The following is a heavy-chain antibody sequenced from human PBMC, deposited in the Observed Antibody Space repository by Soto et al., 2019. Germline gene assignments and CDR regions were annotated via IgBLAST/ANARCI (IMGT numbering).Heavy chain of an antibody. V-gene: IGHV1-18*01. D-gene: IGHD3-16*02. CDR3: ARGVALYDYIWGSYRKKPNWFDP. J-gene: IGHJ5*02. Sequence: ASVKVSCKASGYTFTSYGISWVRQAPGQGLEWMGWISAYNGNTNYAQKLQGRVTMTTDTSTSTAYMELRSLGSDDTAVYYCARGVALYDYIWGSYRKKPNWFDPWGQGTLVTVSS. CDR2: ISAYNGNT. CDR1: GYTFTSYG.